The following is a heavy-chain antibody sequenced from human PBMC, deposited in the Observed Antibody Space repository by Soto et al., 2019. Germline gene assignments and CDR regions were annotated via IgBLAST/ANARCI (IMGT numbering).Heavy chain of an antibody. Sequence: PSETLSLTCTVSGGSISSGGYYWSWIRQHPGKGLEWIGYIYYSGSTYYNPSLKSRVTISVDTSKDQFSLKLSSVTAADTAVYYCERDLSSGSTRDWFDPWGQGTLVTVSS. V-gene: IGHV4-31*03. D-gene: IGHD3-10*01. CDR3: ERDLSSGSTRDWFDP. J-gene: IGHJ5*02. CDR2: IYYSGST. CDR1: GGSISSGGYY.